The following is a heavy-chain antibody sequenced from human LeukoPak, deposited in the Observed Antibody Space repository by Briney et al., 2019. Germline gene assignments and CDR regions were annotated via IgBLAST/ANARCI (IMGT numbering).Heavy chain of an antibody. Sequence: PGGSLRLSCAASGFTFSSYAVHWVRQAPGKGLEWVAVISYDGSNKYYADSVKGRFTISRDNSKNTLYLQMNSLRAEDTAVYYCARDTGTDYFDYWGQGTLVTVSS. CDR2: ISYDGSNK. CDR1: GFTFSSYA. CDR3: ARDTGTDYFDY. J-gene: IGHJ4*02. V-gene: IGHV3-30-3*01. D-gene: IGHD2-8*02.